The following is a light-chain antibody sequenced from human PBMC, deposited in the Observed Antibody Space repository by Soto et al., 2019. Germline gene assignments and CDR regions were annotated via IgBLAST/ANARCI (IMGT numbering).Light chain of an antibody. CDR2: EVT. CDR3: SSYAGSNNRYV. V-gene: IGLV2-8*01. Sequence: QSALTQPPSASGSPGQSVAISCTGNSSDVGGYNFVSWYQQHPGKAPKLIIYEVTKRPSGVPDRFSGSKSGNTASLTVSGLQADDEADYFCSSYAGSNNRYVFGTGTKLAVL. CDR1: SSDVGGYNF. J-gene: IGLJ1*01.